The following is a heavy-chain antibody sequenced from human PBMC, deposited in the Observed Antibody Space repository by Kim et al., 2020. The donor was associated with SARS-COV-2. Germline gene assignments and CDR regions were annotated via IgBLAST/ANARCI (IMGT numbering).Heavy chain of an antibody. J-gene: IGHJ3*02. V-gene: IGHV3-53*01. CDR2: MSSGGRT. CDR3: AREGPQNDGSSQTDALDI. D-gene: IGHD3-22*01. CDR1: GFSVGDYY. Sequence: GGSLRLSCSASGFSVGDYYMNWVRQTPGKGLECVSIMSSGGRTFYADSVKGRFTITRHNSRNTLYPQMNSLRAEDTAFYYCAREGPQNDGSSQTDALDIWPGGPMVIVSS.